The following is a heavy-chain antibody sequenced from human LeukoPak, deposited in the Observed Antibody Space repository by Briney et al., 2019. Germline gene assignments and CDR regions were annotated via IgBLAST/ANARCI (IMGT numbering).Heavy chain of an antibody. J-gene: IGHJ6*02. D-gene: IGHD5-18*01. CDR3: ARGSTARAHSMDV. CDR2: ISSSSSTI. V-gene: IGHV3-48*01. CDR1: GFTFSSYS. Sequence: PGGSLRLSCAASGFTFSSYSMNWVRQAPGKGLEWVSYISSSSSTIYYADSVKGRFTISRDNAKNSLYLQMNSLRAEDTAVYYCARGSTARAHSMDVWGQGTTVTVSS.